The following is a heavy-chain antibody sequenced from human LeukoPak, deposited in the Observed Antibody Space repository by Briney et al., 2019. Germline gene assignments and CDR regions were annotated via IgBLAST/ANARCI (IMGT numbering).Heavy chain of an antibody. CDR3: ARDLSSSSWY. CDR2: IKQDGSEK. Sequence: GGSLRLSCAASGFTFSSYSMSWVRQAPGKGLEWVANIKQDGSEKYYVDSVKGRFTISRDNAKNSLYLQMNSLRAEDTAVYYCARDLSSSSWYWGQGTLVTVSS. J-gene: IGHJ4*02. D-gene: IGHD6-13*01. CDR1: GFTFSSYS. V-gene: IGHV3-7*01.